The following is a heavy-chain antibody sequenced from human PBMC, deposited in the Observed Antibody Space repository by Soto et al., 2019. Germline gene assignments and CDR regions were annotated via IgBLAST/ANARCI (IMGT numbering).Heavy chain of an antibody. CDR3: ARGGSLRFLEWLPHYYYYMDV. J-gene: IGHJ6*03. V-gene: IGHV1-69*13. Sequence: SVKVSCKASGGTFSSYAISWVRQAPGQGLEWMGGIIPIFGTASYAQKFQGRVTMTGDDSTSTAYMELSSLRSEDTAVYYCARGGSLRFLEWLPHYYYYMDVWGKGTTVTVSS. CDR2: IIPIFGTA. D-gene: IGHD3-3*01. CDR1: GGTFSSYA.